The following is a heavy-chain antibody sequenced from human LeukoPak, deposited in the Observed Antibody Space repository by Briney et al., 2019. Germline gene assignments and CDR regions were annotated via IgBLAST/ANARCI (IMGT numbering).Heavy chain of an antibody. CDR3: ARHLRYSWNFDY. CDR2: IYYSGST. CDR1: GGSISSSSYY. J-gene: IGHJ4*02. V-gene: IGHV4-39*01. D-gene: IGHD1-20*01. Sequence: SETLSLTCTVSGGSISSSSYYWGWIRQPPGKGLEWIGSIYYSGSTYYNPSPKSRVTISVDTSKNQFSLKLSSVTAADTAVYYCARHLRYSWNFDYWGQGTLVTVSS.